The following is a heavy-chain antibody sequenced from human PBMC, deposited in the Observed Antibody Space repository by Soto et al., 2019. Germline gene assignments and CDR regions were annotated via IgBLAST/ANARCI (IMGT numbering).Heavy chain of an antibody. CDR2: INPNSGGT. J-gene: IGHJ5*02. D-gene: IGHD4-17*01. CDR3: ARTLGPTTVTIADWFDP. Sequence: QVQLVQSGAEVKKPGASVKVSCKASGYTFTGYYMHWVRQAPGQGLEWMGWINPNSGGTNYAQKFQGRVTMSRDTSISTAYMELSRLRSDDTAVYYWARTLGPTTVTIADWFDPWGQGTLVTVSS. V-gene: IGHV1-2*02. CDR1: GYTFTGYY.